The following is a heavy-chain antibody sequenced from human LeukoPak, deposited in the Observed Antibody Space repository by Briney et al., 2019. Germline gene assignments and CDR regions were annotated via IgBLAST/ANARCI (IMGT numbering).Heavy chain of an antibody. D-gene: IGHD5-18*01. J-gene: IGHJ6*03. CDR3: ARTTEGGYSYGYFYYYYMDV. V-gene: IGHV4-59*01. Sequence: SETLSLTCTVSGGSISSYYWSWIRQPPGKGLEWIGYIYYSGSTNYNPSLKSRVTISVDTSKNQFSLKLTSVTAAAKAVYYCARTTEGGYSYGYFYYYYMDVWGKGTMVTISS. CDR1: GGSISSYY. CDR2: IYYSGST.